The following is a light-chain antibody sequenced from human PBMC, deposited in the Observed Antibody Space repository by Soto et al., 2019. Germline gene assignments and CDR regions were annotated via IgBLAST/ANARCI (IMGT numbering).Light chain of an antibody. J-gene: IGKJ1*01. CDR3: QQYNNWPRT. CDR1: QGVNSN. Sequence: EIVVTQSPATLSVSPGERATLSCRASQGVNSNLAWYQQKPGQAPRLLIYASSTRATGIPARFSGSGSGTEFTLTISSLQSEDFAVYYCQQYNNWPRTFGQGTKVDIK. CDR2: ASS. V-gene: IGKV3-15*01.